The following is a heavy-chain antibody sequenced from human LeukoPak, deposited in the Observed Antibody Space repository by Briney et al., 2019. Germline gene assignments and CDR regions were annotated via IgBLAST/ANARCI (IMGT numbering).Heavy chain of an antibody. J-gene: IGHJ6*03. CDR2: INHSGST. D-gene: IGHD6-6*01. CDR3: ARLLGSSPHYYYYYYMDV. V-gene: IGHV4-34*01. CDR1: GGSFSGYY. Sequence: SETLSLTCAVYGGSFSGYYWSWIRQPPGKGLEWIGEINHSGSTNYNPSLKSRVTISVDTSKNQFSLKLSSVTAADTAVYYCARLLGSSPHYYYYYYMDVWGKGTTVTVSS.